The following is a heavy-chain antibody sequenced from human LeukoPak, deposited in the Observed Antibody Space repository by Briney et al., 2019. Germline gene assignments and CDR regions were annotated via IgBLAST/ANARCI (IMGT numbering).Heavy chain of an antibody. D-gene: IGHD2-2*01. CDR1: GFTFSSDW. Sequence: PGGSLRLSCAASGFTFSSDWMHWVRQAPGKGLEWVSYISSSGTTIHYADSVKGRFTISRDNAKNSLHLQMNSLRAEDTAVYYCARALTTSWYYFDYWGQGTLVTVSS. V-gene: IGHV3-48*04. J-gene: IGHJ4*02. CDR2: ISSSGTTI. CDR3: ARALTTSWYYFDY.